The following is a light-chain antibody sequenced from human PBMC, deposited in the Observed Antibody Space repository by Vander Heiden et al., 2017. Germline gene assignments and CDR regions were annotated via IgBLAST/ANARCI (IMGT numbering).Light chain of an antibody. J-gene: IGLJ2*01. Sequence: SYVLTQPPSGSVAPGRKARMTDGGNNMGSKSVHWYQQQPGQSPVLVVYDDSDRPSGIPERFSCSNSGNTATLTISRVEAGDEADYYCQVWDSSSDHLVVFGGGTKLTVL. CDR1: NMGSKS. CDR2: DDS. V-gene: IGLV3-21*03. CDR3: QVWDSSSDHLVV.